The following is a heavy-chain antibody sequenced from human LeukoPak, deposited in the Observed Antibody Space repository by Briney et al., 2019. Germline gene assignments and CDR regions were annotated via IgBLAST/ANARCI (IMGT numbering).Heavy chain of an antibody. CDR1: GGSISRGYYY. CDR2: IYYSRST. J-gene: IGHJ5*02. D-gene: IGHD6-19*01. Sequence: SDTLSLTCTVSGGSISRGYYYWSWIRQHPGKGLEWIGYIYYSRSTYYNPSLKSHVNISVDTSKTQFSLKLTSVTAADTAVYYCARALIRAIGWSKWFDPWGQGTLVTVSS. CDR3: ARALIRAIGWSKWFDP. V-gene: IGHV4-31*01.